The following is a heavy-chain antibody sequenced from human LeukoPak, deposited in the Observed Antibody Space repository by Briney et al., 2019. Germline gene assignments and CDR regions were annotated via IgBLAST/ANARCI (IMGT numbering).Heavy chain of an antibody. CDR1: GGTFSSYA. Sequence: GASVKVSCKASGGTFSSYAISWVRQAPGQGLEWMGGIIPIFGTANYAQKFQGRVTITADKSTSTAYMELSSLRSEDTAVYYCARFTFHCSGGSCYSGVWFDPWGQGTLVTVSS. D-gene: IGHD2-15*01. J-gene: IGHJ5*02. V-gene: IGHV1-69*06. CDR3: ARFTFHCSGGSCYSGVWFDP. CDR2: IIPIFGTA.